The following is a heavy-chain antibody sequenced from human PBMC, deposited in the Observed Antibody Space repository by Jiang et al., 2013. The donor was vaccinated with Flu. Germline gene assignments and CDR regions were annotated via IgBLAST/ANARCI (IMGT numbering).Heavy chain of an antibody. D-gene: IGHD4-11*01. CDR2: IHYSGST. Sequence: GSGLVKPSGTLSLTCAVFGDSISSRNWWSWVRQSPGKGLEWIGEIHYSGSTNYNPSLKGRVTISVDKSRNQFFLEMTSVTAADTAVYYCARDLDSNYGEYYYGMDV. CDR1: GDSISSRNW. V-gene: IGHV4-4*02. J-gene: IGHJ6*01. CDR3: ARDLDSNYGEYYYGMDV.